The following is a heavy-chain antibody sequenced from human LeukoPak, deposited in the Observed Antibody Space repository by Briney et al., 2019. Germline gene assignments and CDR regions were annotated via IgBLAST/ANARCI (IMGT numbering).Heavy chain of an antibody. D-gene: IGHD5-18*01. CDR1: GFTFDDYA. CDR2: ISWNSGSI. J-gene: IGHJ4*02. V-gene: IGHV3-9*01. CDR3: AKDGNSYGKSFDY. Sequence: GRSLRLSCAASGFTFDDYAMHWVRQAPGKGLEWVSGISWNSGSIGYADSVKGRFTISRDNAKNSLYLQMNSLRAEDTALYYCAKDGNSYGKSFDYWGQGTLVTVSS.